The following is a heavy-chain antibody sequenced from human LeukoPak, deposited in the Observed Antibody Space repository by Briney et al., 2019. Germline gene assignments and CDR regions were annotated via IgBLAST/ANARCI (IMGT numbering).Heavy chain of an antibody. CDR3: ASSTYYYDSSGYYYGSFDY. D-gene: IGHD3-22*01. CDR1: GGTFSSYA. Sequence: SVKVSCKASGGTFSSYAISWVRQAPGQGLEWMGRIIPILGIANYAQKFQGRVTITADKSTSTAYMELSSLRAEDTAVYYCASSTYYYDSSGYYYGSFDYWGQGTLCTVSS. J-gene: IGHJ4*02. V-gene: IGHV1-69*04. CDR2: IIPILGIA.